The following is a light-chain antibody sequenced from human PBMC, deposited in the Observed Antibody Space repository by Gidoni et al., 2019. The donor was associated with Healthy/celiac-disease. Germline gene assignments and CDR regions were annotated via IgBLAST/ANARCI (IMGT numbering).Light chain of an antibody. Sequence: DSQMTQSPSSLSASVGDRVTITCRASQSIRSYLNWYQQKPGKAPKLLIYAASSLQSGVPSRFSGSGSGTDFTLTISSLQPEDFATYYCQHSYSTPKTFGQGTKVEIK. J-gene: IGKJ1*01. CDR1: QSIRSY. CDR3: QHSYSTPKT. V-gene: IGKV1-39*01. CDR2: AAS.